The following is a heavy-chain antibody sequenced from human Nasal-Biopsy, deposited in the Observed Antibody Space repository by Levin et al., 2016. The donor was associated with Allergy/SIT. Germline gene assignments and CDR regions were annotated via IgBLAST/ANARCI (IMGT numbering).Heavy chain of an antibody. CDR3: ATSYDSGWLVGY. Sequence: GGSLRLSCAASGFIFSNTWMNWVRQAPGKGLEWVANIKQDGSEKYYVDSVKGRFTIYRDNAKESLYLQMNSLRAEDTAVYYCATSYDSGWLVGYWGRGTLVTVSS. D-gene: IGHD6-19*01. V-gene: IGHV3-7*03. CDR2: IKQDGSEK. J-gene: IGHJ4*02. CDR1: GFIFSNTW.